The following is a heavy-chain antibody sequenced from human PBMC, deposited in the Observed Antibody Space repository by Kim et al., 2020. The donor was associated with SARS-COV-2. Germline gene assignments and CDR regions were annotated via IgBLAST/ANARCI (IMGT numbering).Heavy chain of an antibody. CDR1: GYTFTSYA. CDR2: INAGNGNT. V-gene: IGHV1-3*01. Sequence: ASVKVSCKASGYTFTSYAMHWVRQAPGQRLEWMGWINAGNGNTKYSQKFQGRVTITRDTSASTAYMELSSPRSEDTAVYYCARVNLGLYDDDYWGQGTLVTVSS. CDR3: ARVNLGLYDDDY. D-gene: IGHD3-16*01. J-gene: IGHJ4*02.